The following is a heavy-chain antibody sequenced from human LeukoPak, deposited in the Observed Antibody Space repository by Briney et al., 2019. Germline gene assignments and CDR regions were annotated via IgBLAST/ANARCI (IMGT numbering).Heavy chain of an antibody. Sequence: GGSLRLSCEASGVSFTNTWMSWVRQAPGQGLEWVGRVKSKADDGTTDYAAPVQGRFTISRDDSKNTMSLQMNSLKTEDTDVYYCATKGGSWSYYGDDAFDMWGQGTMVTVSS. CDR2: VKSKADDGTT. D-gene: IGHD3-10*01. J-gene: IGHJ3*02. CDR3: ATKGGSWSYYGDDAFDM. V-gene: IGHV3-15*01. CDR1: GVSFTNTW.